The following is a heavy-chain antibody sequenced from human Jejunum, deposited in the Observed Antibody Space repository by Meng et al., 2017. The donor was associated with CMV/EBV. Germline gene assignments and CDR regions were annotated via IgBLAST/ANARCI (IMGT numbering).Heavy chain of an antibody. CDR2: INTNTGNP. Sequence: QVQWVHSESDVKKPGPSVKVSCNASGYTLTSYAMNWVRQAPGQGLEWMGWINTNTGNPTYAQGFTGRFVFSLDTSVSTAYLQISSLKAEDTAVYYCARGDYYDSSGLDYWGQGTLVTVSS. CDR3: ARGDYYDSSGLDY. D-gene: IGHD3-22*01. CDR1: GYTLTSYA. J-gene: IGHJ4*02. V-gene: IGHV7-4-1*02.